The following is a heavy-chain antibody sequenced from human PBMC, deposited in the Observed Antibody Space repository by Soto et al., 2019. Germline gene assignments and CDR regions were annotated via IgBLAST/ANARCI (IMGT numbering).Heavy chain of an antibody. J-gene: IGHJ3*02. V-gene: IGHV1-3*02. CDR1: GYTFTSYA. CDR3: ARGGPIQQQLVRAFDI. Sequence: ASVKVSCKASGYTFTSYAMHWVRQAPGQRLEWMGWSNAGNGNTKYSQEFQGRVTITRDTSASTAYMELSSLRSEDMAVYYCARGGPIQQQLVRAFDIWGQGTMVTVSS. D-gene: IGHD6-13*01. CDR2: SNAGNGNT.